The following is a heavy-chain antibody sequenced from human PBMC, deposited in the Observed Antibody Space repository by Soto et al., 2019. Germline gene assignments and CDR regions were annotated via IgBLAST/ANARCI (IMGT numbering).Heavy chain of an antibody. CDR1: GFTVSSNY. J-gene: IGHJ6*02. Sequence: GGSLRLSCAASGFTVSSNYMSWVRQAPGKGLEWVAVISYDGSNKYYADSVKGRFTISRDNSKNTLYLQMNSLRAEDTAVYYCAKDLAYYDFWSGLDVWGQGTTVIVSS. CDR3: AKDLAYYDFWSGLDV. D-gene: IGHD3-3*01. CDR2: ISYDGSNK. V-gene: IGHV3-30*18.